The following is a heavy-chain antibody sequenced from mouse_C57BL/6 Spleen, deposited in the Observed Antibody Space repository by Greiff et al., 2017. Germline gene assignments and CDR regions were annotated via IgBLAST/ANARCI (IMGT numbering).Heavy chain of an antibody. J-gene: IGHJ2*01. CDR1: GYTFTDYN. D-gene: IGHD2-2*01. Sequence: VQLQQSGPELVKPGASVKIPCKASGYTFTDYNMDWVQQSHGKSLEWIGDINPNNGGTIYNQKFKGKATLTVDKSSSTAYMELRSLTSEDTAVYYCARDGYDGYYFCYWGQGTTLTVSS. V-gene: IGHV1-18*01. CDR3: ARDGYDGYYFCY. CDR2: INPNNGGT.